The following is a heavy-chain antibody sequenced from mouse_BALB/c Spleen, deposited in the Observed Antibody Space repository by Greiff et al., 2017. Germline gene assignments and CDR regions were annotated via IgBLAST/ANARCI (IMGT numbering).Heavy chain of an antibody. CDR1: GYAFSSSW. CDR3: ARSGFYDGYYGYYAMDY. V-gene: IGHV1-82*01. CDR2: IYPGDGDT. Sequence: VHLVESGPELVKPGASVKISCKASGYAFSSSWMNWVKQRPGQGLEWIGRIYPGDGDTNYNGKFKGKATLTADKSSSTAYMQLSSLTSVDSAVYFCARSGFYDGYYGYYAMDYWGQGTSVTVSS. D-gene: IGHD2-3*01. J-gene: IGHJ4*01.